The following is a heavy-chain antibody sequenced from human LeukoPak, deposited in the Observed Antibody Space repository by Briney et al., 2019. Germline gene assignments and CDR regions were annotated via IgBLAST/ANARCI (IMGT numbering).Heavy chain of an antibody. Sequence: GGSLRLSCAASGFTVSSSFMSWVRQAPGKGLEWVSVIYSGGSTYYADSVKGRFTISRDNSKNTLYLQMNSLRAEDTAVYYCAKAGQQQLVMGYYFDYWGQGTLVTVSS. J-gene: IGHJ4*02. D-gene: IGHD6-13*01. CDR2: IYSGGST. CDR3: AKAGQQQLVMGYYFDY. V-gene: IGHV3-53*01. CDR1: GFTVSSSF.